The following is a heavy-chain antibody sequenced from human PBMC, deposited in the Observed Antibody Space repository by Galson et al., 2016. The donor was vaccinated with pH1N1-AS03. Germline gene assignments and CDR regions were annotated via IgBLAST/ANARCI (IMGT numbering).Heavy chain of an antibody. V-gene: IGHV6-1*01. D-gene: IGHD1-1*01. CDR2: TYYRSRWKN. CDR1: GDSVSSNSAA. Sequence: CAISGDSVSSNSAAWNWIRLSPSRGLEWLGRTYYRSRWKNDYAVSVKSRIIINPDTSKNQFSLQLNSVTPEDTAIYYCTGMQLGALHFWGRGTLVTASS. CDR3: TGMQLGALHF. J-gene: IGHJ4*02.